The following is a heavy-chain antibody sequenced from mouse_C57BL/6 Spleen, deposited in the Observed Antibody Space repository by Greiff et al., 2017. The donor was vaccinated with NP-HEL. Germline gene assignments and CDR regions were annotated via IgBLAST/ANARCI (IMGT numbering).Heavy chain of an antibody. J-gene: IGHJ3*01. CDR3: AGASSRFAY. CDR2: IDPSDSYT. D-gene: IGHD1-1*01. V-gene: IGHV1-50*01. CDR1: GYTFTSYW. Sequence: VQLQQPGAELVKPGASVKLSCKASGYTFTSYWMQWVKQRPGQGLEWIGEIDPSDSYTNYNQKFKGKATLTVDTSSSTAYMQLSSLTSEDSAVYYCAGASSRFAYWGQGTLVTVSA.